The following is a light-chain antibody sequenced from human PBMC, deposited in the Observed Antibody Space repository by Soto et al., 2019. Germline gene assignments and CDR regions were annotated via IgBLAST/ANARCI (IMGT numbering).Light chain of an antibody. CDR3: QQFNGYPIT. Sequence: DIQLTQSPSFLSASVGDRVTITCQASEDISTYLTWYHQKPGKIPKLLISAASTLQSGVPSRFSGSGSRTEFTLTISGLQPEDFATYYCQQFNGYPITFGQGTRLEI. V-gene: IGKV1-9*01. CDR2: AAS. J-gene: IGKJ5*01. CDR1: EDISTY.